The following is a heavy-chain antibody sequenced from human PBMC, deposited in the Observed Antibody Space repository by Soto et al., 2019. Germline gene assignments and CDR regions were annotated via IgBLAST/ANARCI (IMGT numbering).Heavy chain of an antibody. Sequence: GGSLGLSCAASGFTFSSYAMHWVRQAPGKGLEWVAVISYDGSNKYYADSAKGRFTISRDNSKNTLYLQMNSLRAEDTAVYYCARDRVAAAGHFDYWGQGTLVTVSS. D-gene: IGHD6-13*01. J-gene: IGHJ4*02. CDR3: ARDRVAAAGHFDY. CDR2: ISYDGSNK. V-gene: IGHV3-30-3*01. CDR1: GFTFSSYA.